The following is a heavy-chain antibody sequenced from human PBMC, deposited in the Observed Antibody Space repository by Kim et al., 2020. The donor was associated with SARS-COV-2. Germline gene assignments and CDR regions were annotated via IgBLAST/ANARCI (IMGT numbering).Heavy chain of an antibody. CDR3: ARDLYSLGRGGRIDY. V-gene: IGHV3-30*04. J-gene: IGHJ4*02. D-gene: IGHD5-12*01. CDR1: GFTFSSFA. CDR2: ISYDGSHK. Sequence: GGSLRLSCAASGFTFSSFAIHWVRQAPGQGLDWVSVISYDGSHKSYADSVKGRFTISRDNSKNTLYLQMNSLRAEDTAVYYCARDLYSLGRGGRIDYWGQGTLVTVSS.